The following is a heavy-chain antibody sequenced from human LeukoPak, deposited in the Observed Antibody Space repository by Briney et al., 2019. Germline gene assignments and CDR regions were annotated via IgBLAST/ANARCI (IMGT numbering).Heavy chain of an antibody. CDR2: IYASGST. V-gene: IGHV4-61*02. Sequence: SQTVSLTCTVSGGSISSGSYDWSWIRQPAGKGLEWIGRIYASGSTNYNPSLKSRVTISVDTSKNQFSLKLSSVTAADTAVYYCARAQYDYGSGSYYYYYYMDVWGKGTTVTVSS. D-gene: IGHD3-10*01. CDR3: ARAQYDYGSGSYYYYYYMDV. CDR1: GGSISSGSYD. J-gene: IGHJ6*03.